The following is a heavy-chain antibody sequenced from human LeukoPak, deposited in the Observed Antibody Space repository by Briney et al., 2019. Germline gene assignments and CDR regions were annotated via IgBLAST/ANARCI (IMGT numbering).Heavy chain of an antibody. CDR1: GFTFSDYY. Sequence: GSLRLSCAASGFTFSDYYMSWIRQPPGKGLEWIGYIYYSGSTNYNPSLKSRVTISVDTSKNQFSLKLSSVTAADTAVYYCARDVGLTVDYWGQGTLVTVSS. J-gene: IGHJ4*02. D-gene: IGHD7-27*01. V-gene: IGHV4-59*01. CDR3: ARDVGLTVDY. CDR2: IYYSGST.